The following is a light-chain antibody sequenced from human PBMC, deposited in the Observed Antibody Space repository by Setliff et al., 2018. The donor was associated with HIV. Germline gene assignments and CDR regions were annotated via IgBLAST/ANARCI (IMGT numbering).Light chain of an antibody. CDR1: SSNIGAGFD. V-gene: IGLV1-40*01. CDR2: ENT. Sequence: QSALTQPPSVSGAPGQGVTMSCTGSSSNIGAGFDVHWYQHLPGRAPKLLIYENTNRPSGVPDRFSGSQSGTSASLAITGLRAEDEGDYYCQSYDKSLSGAAVFGTGTKVTVL. CDR3: QSYDKSLSGAAV. J-gene: IGLJ1*01.